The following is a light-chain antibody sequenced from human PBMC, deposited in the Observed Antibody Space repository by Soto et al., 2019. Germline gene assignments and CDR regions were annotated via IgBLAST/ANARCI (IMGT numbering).Light chain of an antibody. Sequence: QSVLTQPASVSGSPGQSMTISCTGSSSDVGGYHYVSWYQQHPGKAPKLIIYQVSHRPSGVSDRFSGSKSGNTASLTISGLQGEEEATYYCSSFKSTHNYVFGTGTKVTVL. CDR3: SSFKSTHNYV. CDR1: SSDVGGYHY. J-gene: IGLJ1*01. CDR2: QVS. V-gene: IGLV2-14*03.